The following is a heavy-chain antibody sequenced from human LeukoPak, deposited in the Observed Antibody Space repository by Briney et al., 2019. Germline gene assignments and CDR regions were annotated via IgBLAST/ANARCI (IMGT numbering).Heavy chain of an antibody. V-gene: IGHV4-39*07. CDR1: GGSISSGDYY. Sequence: SEALSLTCTVSGGSISSGDYYWSWIRQPPGKGLEWIGEINHSGSTNYNPSLKSRVTISVDTSKNQFSLKLSSVTAADTAVYYCARGGWRWIQLWPYPRLFDYWGQGTLVTVSS. J-gene: IGHJ4*02. CDR3: ARGGWRWIQLWPYPRLFDY. CDR2: INHSGST. D-gene: IGHD5-18*01.